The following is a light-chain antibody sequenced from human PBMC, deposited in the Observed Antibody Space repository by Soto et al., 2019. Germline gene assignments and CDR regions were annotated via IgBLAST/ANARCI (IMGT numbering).Light chain of an antibody. J-gene: IGKJ1*01. Sequence: EIEMTQSPATLSVSPGETVALSCRASQSVNIHLAWSQQKGGQAPRLLISGASSRATGIPVRFSGSGSGTEFTRTISCLQSEDFAVYWCQQYDSSPRTFGQGTKVEIK. V-gene: IGKV3-15*01. CDR3: QQYDSSPRT. CDR1: QSVNIH. CDR2: GAS.